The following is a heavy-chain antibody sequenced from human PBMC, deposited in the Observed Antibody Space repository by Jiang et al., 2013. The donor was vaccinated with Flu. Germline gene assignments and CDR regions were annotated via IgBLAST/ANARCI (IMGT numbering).Heavy chain of an antibody. V-gene: IGHV1-18*04. CDR1: GYTLPPTV. CDR3: ARDEWNLVGATNYFDY. Sequence: VKVSCKASGYTLPPTVSAGCDRPLDKGLSGWDGSALTMVNTNYAQKLQGRVTMTTDTSSSTAYMELRSLRSDDTAVYYCARDEWNLVGATNYFDYWGQGTLVTVSS. CDR2: SALTMVNT. D-gene: IGHD1-26*01. J-gene: IGHJ4*02.